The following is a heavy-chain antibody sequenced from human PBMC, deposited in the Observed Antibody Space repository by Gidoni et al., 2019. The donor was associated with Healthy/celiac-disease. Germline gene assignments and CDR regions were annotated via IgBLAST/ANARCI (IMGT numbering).Heavy chain of an antibody. J-gene: IGHJ4*02. D-gene: IGHD1-26*01. Sequence: EVQLGESGGGLVQPGRSLRLSCAASGFTFDDYAMHWVRQAPGKGLGWASGISWNSGSIGYADSVKGRFTISRDNAKNSLYLQMNSLRAEDTALYYCARLRGSYYSGFDYWGQGTLVTVSS. CDR2: ISWNSGSI. V-gene: IGHV3-9*01. CDR1: GFTFDDYA. CDR3: ARLRGSYYSGFDY.